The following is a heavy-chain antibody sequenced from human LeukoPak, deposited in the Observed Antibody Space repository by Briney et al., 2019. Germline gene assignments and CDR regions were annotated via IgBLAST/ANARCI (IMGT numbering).Heavy chain of an antibody. D-gene: IGHD2-21*02. CDR1: GFTFSSYG. CDR3: AKDRAVTGNY. Sequence: GGSLRLSCAASGFTFSSYGMHWVRQAPGKGLEWVAVISYDGSNKYYADSVKGRFTISRDNSKNTLYLQMNSLRAEDTAVYYWAKDRAVTGNYWGQGSLVTVSS. J-gene: IGHJ4*02. CDR2: ISYDGSNK. V-gene: IGHV3-30*18.